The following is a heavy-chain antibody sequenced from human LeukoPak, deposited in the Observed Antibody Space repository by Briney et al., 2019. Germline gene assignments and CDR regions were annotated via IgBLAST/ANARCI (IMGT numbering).Heavy chain of an antibody. J-gene: IGHJ4*02. CDR1: GGTFSSYA. D-gene: IGHD2-15*01. V-gene: IGHV1-69*13. CDR3: ATDCSGGSCHPMRPLDY. CDR2: IIPIFGTA. Sequence: AASVKVSCKASGGTFSSYAISWVRQAPGQGLEWMGGIIPIFGTANYAQKFQGRVTITADESTSTAYMELSSLRSEDTAVYYCATDCSGGSCHPMRPLDYWGQGTLVTVSS.